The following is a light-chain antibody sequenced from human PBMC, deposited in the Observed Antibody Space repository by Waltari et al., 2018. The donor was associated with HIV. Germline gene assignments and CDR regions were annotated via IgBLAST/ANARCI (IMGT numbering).Light chain of an antibody. CDR2: DAS. Sequence: EIVLTQSPATLSLSPGESATLSCRASQSVGGYLAWYQQKSGQAPRLLIYDASSRATGIPDRFSGSGSGTDFTLTISRLEPEDFAVYYCQQYGSSPQTFGQGTRVEIK. CDR1: QSVGGY. V-gene: IGKV3-20*01. J-gene: IGKJ1*01. CDR3: QQYGSSPQT.